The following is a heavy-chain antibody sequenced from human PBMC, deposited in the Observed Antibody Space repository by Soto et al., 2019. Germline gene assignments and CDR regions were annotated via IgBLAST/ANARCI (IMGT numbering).Heavy chain of an antibody. CDR2: IYHTGST. Sequence: QLQLQESGSGLVKPSQTLSLTCAVSGGSISSGIYSWSWFRQPPGKGLEWLGYIYHTGSTSYSPSLTIRITISVDTSKNQFPPKLNSAPAADTAVYYCARGNASAGSQNWGQGTLVTVSS. V-gene: IGHV4-30-2*01. J-gene: IGHJ4*02. CDR1: GGSISSGIYS. D-gene: IGHD6-13*01. CDR3: ARGNASAGSQN.